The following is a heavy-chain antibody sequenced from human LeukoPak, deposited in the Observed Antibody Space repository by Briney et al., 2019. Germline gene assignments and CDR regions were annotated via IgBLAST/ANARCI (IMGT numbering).Heavy chain of an antibody. Sequence: GGALRLSCAASGFTFSSYAMHWVRQAPGRRVAGVAGISYDGSNKYYADSVKGRFTISRDNSKNTLYLQMNSLRAEDTAVYYCARDRDIVATWYFDYWGQGTLVTVSS. CDR1: GFTFSSYA. V-gene: IGHV3-30-3*01. D-gene: IGHD5-12*01. CDR3: ARDRDIVATWYFDY. CDR2: ISYDGSNK. J-gene: IGHJ4*02.